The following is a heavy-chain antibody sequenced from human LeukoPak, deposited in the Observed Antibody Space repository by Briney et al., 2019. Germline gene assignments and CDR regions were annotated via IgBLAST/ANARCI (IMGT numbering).Heavy chain of an antibody. D-gene: IGHD2-21*02. CDR2: ISSSGSTI. Sequence: GGSLRLSCAASGFTFSSYEMIWVRQAPGKGLEWVSYISSSGSTIYYADSVKGRFTISRDNAKNSLYLQMNSLRAEDTAVYYCARGTGYCGGDCYSGFDYWGQGTLVTVSS. J-gene: IGHJ4*02. V-gene: IGHV3-48*03. CDR3: ARGTGYCGGDCYSGFDY. CDR1: GFTFSSYE.